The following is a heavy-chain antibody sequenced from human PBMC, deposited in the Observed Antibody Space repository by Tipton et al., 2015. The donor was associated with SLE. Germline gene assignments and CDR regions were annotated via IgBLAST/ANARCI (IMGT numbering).Heavy chain of an antibody. V-gene: IGHV3-21*04. CDR2: ISSSSSYI. J-gene: IGHJ2*01. CDR3: AKGAVGYSRIAVAGTCLRYFDL. Sequence: SLRLSCAASGFTFSSYSMNWVRQAPGKGLEWVSSISSSSSYIYYADSVKGRFTISRDNAKNSLYLQMNSLRAEDTAVYYCAKGAVGYSRIAVAGTCLRYFDLWGRGTLVTVSS. CDR1: GFTFSSYS. D-gene: IGHD6-19*01.